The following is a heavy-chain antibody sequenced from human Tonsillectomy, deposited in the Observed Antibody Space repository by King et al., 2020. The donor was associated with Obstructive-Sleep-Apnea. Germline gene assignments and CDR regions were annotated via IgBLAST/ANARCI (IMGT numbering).Heavy chain of an antibody. Sequence: QLQESGPGLVKPSETLSLTCTVSGDSINNYYWSWIRQPPGTGLEWIGYMYYSGNTNYHPSLKSRVTISANTSKIQFSLVLSSVTAADTAVYYCARHRGVEDYGGYGDYFDYWGQGALVTVSS. CDR3: ARHRGVEDYGGYGDYFDY. V-gene: IGHV4-59*08. CDR2: MYYSGNT. J-gene: IGHJ4*02. CDR1: GDSINNYY. D-gene: IGHD5-12*01.